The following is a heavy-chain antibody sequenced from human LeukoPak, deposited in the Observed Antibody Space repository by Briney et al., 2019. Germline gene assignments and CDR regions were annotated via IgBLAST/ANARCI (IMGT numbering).Heavy chain of an antibody. CDR3: ANLGTRDGFDI. CDR1: GFTFSSYA. CDR2: ISDSGGST. D-gene: IGHD4-23*01. V-gene: IGHV3-23*01. Sequence: PGGSLRLSCAASGFTFSSYAISWVRQAPEKGLEWVSAISDSGGSTYYADSVKGRFTISRDNSKNTLYLQMDSLRAEDTAVYYCANLGTRDGFDIWGQGTMVTVSS. J-gene: IGHJ3*02.